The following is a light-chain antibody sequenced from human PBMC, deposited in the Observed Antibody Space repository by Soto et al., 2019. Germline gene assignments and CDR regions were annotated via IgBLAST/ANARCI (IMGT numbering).Light chain of an antibody. J-gene: IGLJ2*01. CDR2: RNN. CDR3: AAWDDSLSXYVV. V-gene: IGLV1-47*01. Sequence: QSVLTQPPSASGTPGQRVTISCSGSSSNIGSNYVYWYQQLPGTAPKLLIYRNNQRPSGVPDRFSGSKSGTSASLAISGLRSEDEADYYCAAWDDSLSXYVVFGGGTKX. CDR1: SSNIGSNY.